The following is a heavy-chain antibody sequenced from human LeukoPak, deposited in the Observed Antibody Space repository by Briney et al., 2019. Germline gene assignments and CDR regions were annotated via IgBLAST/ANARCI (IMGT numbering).Heavy chain of an antibody. CDR3: ARGPSSRGVIIKNYYYYGMDV. CDR2: IYYSGST. J-gene: IGHJ6*04. D-gene: IGHD3-10*01. Sequence: KPSETLSLTCTVSGGSVSGGSYYWSWIRQPPGKGLEWIGYIYYSGSTNYNPSLKSRVTISVDTSKNQFSLKPSSVTAADTAVYYCARGPSSRGVIIKNYYYYGMDVWGKGTTVTVSS. V-gene: IGHV4-61*01. CDR1: GGSVSGGSYY.